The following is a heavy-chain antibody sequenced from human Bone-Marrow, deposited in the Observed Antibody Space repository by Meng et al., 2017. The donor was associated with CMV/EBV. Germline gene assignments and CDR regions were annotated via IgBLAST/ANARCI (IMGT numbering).Heavy chain of an antibody. J-gene: IGHJ4*02. V-gene: IGHV2-5*02. CDR3: AHRPTEGLFDY. CDR1: VLSLNSNGMV. Sequence: HITLNEAGPALPKPTQTLTLTCTLSVLSLNSNGMVVGWIRQPQGKALEWLALIYWDGDKRYSPSLKSRLTITKDTSNNQVVLTMTNMGPVDTATYFCAHRPTEGLFDYWGQGTLVTVSS. CDR2: IYWDGDK.